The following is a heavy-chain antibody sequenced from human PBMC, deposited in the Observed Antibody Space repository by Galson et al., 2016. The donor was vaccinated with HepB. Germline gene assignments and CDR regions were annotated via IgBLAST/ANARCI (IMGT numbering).Heavy chain of an antibody. V-gene: IGHV1-18*01. CDR2: ISANNGNT. CDR3: ARDGDSGYYGSGRFDS. Sequence: SVKVSCKASGYTFTSYGITWVRQAPGQGHEWMGWISANNGNTNHAQKFQGRLTMTTDTSTSTAYMELSSLRSDESAIYYCARDGDSGYYGSGRFDSWGQGTLITVSS. CDR1: GYTFTSYG. J-gene: IGHJ4*02. D-gene: IGHD3-10*01.